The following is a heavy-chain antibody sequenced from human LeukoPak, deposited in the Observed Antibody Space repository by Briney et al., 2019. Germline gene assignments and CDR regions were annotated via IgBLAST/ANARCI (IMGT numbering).Heavy chain of an antibody. CDR2: IFDRGTT. CDR3: ARGGRRRGSMSFYYMDV. V-gene: IGHV4-59*01. CDR1: GTSIKTYY. Sequence: PSETLSLTWNVSGTSIKTYYWSWIRQPPGKGLEWIGYIFDRGTTNYNPSLESRVTISAETSKNQVSLKVKSVAAADTAVYYCARGGRRRGSMSFYYMDVWGKGATVTVSS. D-gene: IGHD3-10*01. J-gene: IGHJ6*03.